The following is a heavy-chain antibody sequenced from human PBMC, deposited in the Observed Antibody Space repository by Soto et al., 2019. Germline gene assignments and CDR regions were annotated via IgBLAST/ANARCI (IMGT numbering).Heavy chain of an antibody. D-gene: IGHD1-20*01. CDR3: AREGEYNWNPKTTYYYYYGMDV. Sequence: EVQLVESGGGLVQPGGSLRLSCAASGFTFSSYWMHWVRQAPGKGLGWVSRINSDGSSTSYADSVKGRFTISRDNAKNTLYLQMNSLRAEDTAVYYCAREGEYNWNPKTTYYYYYGMDVWGQGTTVTVSS. CDR2: INSDGSST. CDR1: GFTFSSYW. V-gene: IGHV3-74*01. J-gene: IGHJ6*02.